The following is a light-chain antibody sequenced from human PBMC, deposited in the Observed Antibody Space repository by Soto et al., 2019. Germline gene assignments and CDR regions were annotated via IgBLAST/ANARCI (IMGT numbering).Light chain of an antibody. V-gene: IGKV2-28*01. CDR2: LGS. J-gene: IGKJ1*01. CDR3: MQALQTPPT. CDR1: QSLLHSNGYNY. Sequence: DIVMTQSPLSLPVTPGEPASISCRSSQSLLHSNGYNYLDWYLQKPEQSPQLLIYLGSNRASGVPDRFSCSGSGTDFTLKISRVEAEDVGVYYCMQALQTPPTFGQGTKVEIK.